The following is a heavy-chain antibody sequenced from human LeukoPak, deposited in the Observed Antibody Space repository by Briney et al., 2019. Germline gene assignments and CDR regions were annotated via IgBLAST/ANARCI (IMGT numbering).Heavy chain of an antibody. D-gene: IGHD1-7*01. J-gene: IGHJ4*02. V-gene: IGHV3-23*01. CDR2: ISGSGGST. CDR1: GFTFSSYA. CDR3: AKDRARGGTTDFDS. Sequence: QAGGSLRLSCAASGFTFSSYAMSWVRQAPGKGLEWVSAISGSGGSTYYADSVKGRFTISRDNSKNTLYLQMNSLSAEDTAVYFCAKDRARGGTTDFDSWGQGTLVTVSS.